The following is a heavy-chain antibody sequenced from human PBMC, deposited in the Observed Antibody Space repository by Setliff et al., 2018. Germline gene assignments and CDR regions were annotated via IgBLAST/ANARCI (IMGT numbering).Heavy chain of an antibody. V-gene: IGHV3-21*01. CDR2: ISSRSTYI. CDR3: ARFACSGGSCYLRSSDY. Sequence: GGSLRLSCAASGFNFSSYAFNWVRQAPGKGLEWVSSISSRSTYIYYADSLKGRFTISRDNAKNSLYLQMNSLRAEETAVYYCARFACSGGSCYLRSSDYWGQGTLVTVSS. J-gene: IGHJ4*02. D-gene: IGHD2-15*01. CDR1: GFNFSSYA.